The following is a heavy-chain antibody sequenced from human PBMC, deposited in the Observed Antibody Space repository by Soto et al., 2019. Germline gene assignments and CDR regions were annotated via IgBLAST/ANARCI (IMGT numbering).Heavy chain of an antibody. V-gene: IGHV1-18*01. CDR3: ARSGRSWNLREFDY. Sequence: ASVKVSYKAAGYTFATYCFSWVRQAPGQGLEWMGWISASNGNTNYAQKLRGRVTMTTDTSTSTAYMELRSLRSDDTAVFYCARSGRSWNLREFDYWGQGTLVTVSS. D-gene: IGHD6-13*01. J-gene: IGHJ4*02. CDR2: ISASNGNT. CDR1: GYTFATYC.